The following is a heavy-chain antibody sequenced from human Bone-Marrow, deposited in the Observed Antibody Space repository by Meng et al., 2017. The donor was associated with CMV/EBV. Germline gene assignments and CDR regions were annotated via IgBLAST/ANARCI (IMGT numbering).Heavy chain of an antibody. CDR3: AREDYSNYFGVGYYYYGMDV. CDR2: INAGNGNT. J-gene: IGHJ6*02. V-gene: IGHV1-3*01. CDR1: TSDA. Sequence: TSDAMQWVRKDPGQRLEWMGWINAGNGNTKYSQKFQGRVTITRDTSASTAYMELSSLRSEDTAVYYCAREDYSNYFGVGYYYYGMDVWGQGTTVTVSS. D-gene: IGHD4-11*01.